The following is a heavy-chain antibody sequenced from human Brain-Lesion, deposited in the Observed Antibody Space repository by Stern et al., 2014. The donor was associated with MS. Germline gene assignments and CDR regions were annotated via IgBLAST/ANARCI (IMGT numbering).Heavy chain of an antibody. J-gene: IGHJ6*02. CDR1: GFTFNSYS. Sequence: MQLVESGGGLVKPGGSLRLSCEASGFTFNSYSMNWVRQAPGKGLELVSSLSVGTDYIYYADSVKGRFTISRDNAKNSLFLQMNTLRAEDTGVYYCARVDCSGTNCFYYYYGMDVWGQGTTVTVSS. CDR3: ARVDCSGTNCFYYYYGMDV. V-gene: IGHV3-21*01. D-gene: IGHD2-2*01. CDR2: LSVGTDYI.